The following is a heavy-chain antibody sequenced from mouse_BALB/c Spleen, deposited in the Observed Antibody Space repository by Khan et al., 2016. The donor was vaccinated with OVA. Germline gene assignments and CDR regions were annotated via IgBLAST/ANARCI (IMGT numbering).Heavy chain of an antibody. D-gene: IGHD1-1*01. Sequence: EVQLQESGPSLVKPSQTLSLTCSVTGDSITSGYWNWIRKFPGNKLEYMGYISYSGNTYYNPSLKSRISITRDTSTSKYYLQLNSVTTEDTAAYYCACELRGFAYWGQGTLVTVSA. J-gene: IGHJ3*01. CDR1: GDSITSGY. CDR3: ACELRGFAY. V-gene: IGHV3-8*02. CDR2: ISYSGNT.